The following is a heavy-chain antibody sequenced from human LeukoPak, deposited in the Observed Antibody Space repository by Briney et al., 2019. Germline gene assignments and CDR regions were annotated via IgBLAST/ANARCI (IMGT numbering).Heavy chain of an antibody. J-gene: IGHJ3*02. D-gene: IGHD3-10*01. CDR3: ARDYYSRYAFDI. V-gene: IGHV3-53*01. CDR1: GFTVSSNY. CDR2: IYSGGST. Sequence: GGSLRLSCAASGFTVSSNYMSWVRQAPGKGLEWVSVIYSGGSTYYADSVKGRFTISRDNSKNTLYLQMNSLRAEDTAVYYCARDYYSRYAFDIWGQGTMVTVSS.